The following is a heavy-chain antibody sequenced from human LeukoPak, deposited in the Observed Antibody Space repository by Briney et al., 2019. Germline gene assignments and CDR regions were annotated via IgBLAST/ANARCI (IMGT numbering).Heavy chain of an antibody. CDR2: ISGSAEGT. V-gene: IGHV3-23*01. Sequence: GGSLRLSCAASGFTFSSYGMSWVRQAPGKGLEWVSAISGSAEGTYYADSVRGRFTISRDNSKNTLYLQMNSLRVEDTAVYFCAIWETDQGGEFDSWGQGTLVTVSS. J-gene: IGHJ4*02. D-gene: IGHD1-26*01. CDR3: AIWETDQGGEFDS. CDR1: GFTFSSYG.